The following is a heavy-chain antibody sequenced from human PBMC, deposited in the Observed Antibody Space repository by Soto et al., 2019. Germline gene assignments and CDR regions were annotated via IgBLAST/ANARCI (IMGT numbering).Heavy chain of an antibody. CDR3: ARSYNSGSYWYFDL. D-gene: IGHD1-20*01. CDR1: GYTFSDYG. V-gene: IGHV1-18*04. J-gene: IGHJ2*01. CDR2: ISISSGNT. Sequence: ASVKVSCKASGYTFSDYGITWVRQAPGQGLEWMGWISISSGNTHFEESLQGRVTMTSDKTSTAYMELWRLRSDDSAMYYCARSYNSGSYWYFDLWGRGTLVTVSS.